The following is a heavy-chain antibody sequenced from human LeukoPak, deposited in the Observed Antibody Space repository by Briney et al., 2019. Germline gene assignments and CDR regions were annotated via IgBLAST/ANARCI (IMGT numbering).Heavy chain of an antibody. J-gene: IGHJ5*02. D-gene: IGHD5/OR15-5a*01. Sequence: GRSLRLSCAASGFTFDVYAMHWVRQAPGKCLGWVSGISWNSGSIGYADSVKGRFTISRDNAKNSLYLQMNSLRAEDTALYYCAKAPSVLGWFDPWGQGTLVTVSS. V-gene: IGHV3-9*01. CDR2: ISWNSGSI. CDR3: AKAPSVLGWFDP. CDR1: GFTFDVYA.